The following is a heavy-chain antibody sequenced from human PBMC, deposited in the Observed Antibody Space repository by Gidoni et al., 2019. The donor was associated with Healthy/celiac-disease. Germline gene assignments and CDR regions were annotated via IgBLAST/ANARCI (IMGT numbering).Heavy chain of an antibody. CDR2: ISSSGSTI. J-gene: IGHJ6*02. D-gene: IGHD3-16*02. Sequence: EVQLVESGGGLVQPGGSLRLSCAASGFTFSSYEMNWVRQAPGKGLEWVSYISSSGSTIYYADSVKGRFTISRDNAKNSLYLQMNSLRAEDTAVYYCARDHYPYVWGSYRHNGMDVWGQGTTVTVSS. CDR1: GFTFSSYE. V-gene: IGHV3-48*03. CDR3: ARDHYPYVWGSYRHNGMDV.